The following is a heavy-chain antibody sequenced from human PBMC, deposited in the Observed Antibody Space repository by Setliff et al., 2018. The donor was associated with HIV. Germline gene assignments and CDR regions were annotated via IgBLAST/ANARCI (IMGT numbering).Heavy chain of an antibody. CDR1: GYHFSGYG. CDR3: ARPGGSYGDYGWYLRF. V-gene: IGHV1-18*01. Sequence: ASVKVSCKASGYHFSGYGISWVRQAPGQGLEWMGWISAYSGDTNYAQKFRGRLTMTTDTSTSTAYMELRSLRSDDTDMYYGARPGGSYGDYGWYLRFWGQGSLVTVSS. CDR2: ISAYSGDT. J-gene: IGHJ4*02. D-gene: IGHD4-17*01.